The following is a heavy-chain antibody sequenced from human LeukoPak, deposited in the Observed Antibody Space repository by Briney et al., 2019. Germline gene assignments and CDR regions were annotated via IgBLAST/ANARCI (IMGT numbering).Heavy chain of an antibody. CDR1: GYRFTNHW. CDR2: IYPGDSDT. D-gene: IGHD3-22*01. J-gene: IGHJ4*02. CDR3: ARQGVYFSDSSAFYH. V-gene: IGHV5-51*01. Sequence: GESLKISCKASGYRFTNHWIAWVRQMPGKGLEVMGSIYPGDSDTRYSPSFQGQITISADKSVATAYLQWSSLKASDTAIYYCARQGVYFSDSSAFYHWGQGTLITVSS.